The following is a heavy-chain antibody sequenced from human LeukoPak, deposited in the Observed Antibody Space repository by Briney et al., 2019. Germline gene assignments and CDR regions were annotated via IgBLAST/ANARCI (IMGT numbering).Heavy chain of an antibody. CDR3: ARDQRQVVSNWFDP. CDR2: ISKDGRNV. V-gene: IGHV3-30*04. Sequence: GRSLRLSCAGSGFSFNNYAMHWVRQAPGKGLAWVAVISKDGRNVNYADSEKGRFTISRDNSRNTLYLQMNSLRAEDTAVYYCARDQRQVVSNWFDPWGQGTLVTVSS. J-gene: IGHJ5*02. D-gene: IGHD6-25*01. CDR1: GFSFNNYA.